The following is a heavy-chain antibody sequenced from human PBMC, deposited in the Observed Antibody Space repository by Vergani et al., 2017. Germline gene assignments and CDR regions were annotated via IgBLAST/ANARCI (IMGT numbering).Heavy chain of an antibody. J-gene: IGHJ5*02. Sequence: QLQLQESGPGLVKPSATLSLTCSVSGASIRSSNYSFVWIRQPPGKGLEWIASIYYSGCTYYNPYLKSRVTISVDTSKNQFSLKLSSVTAADTAVYFCARHSTVEWLVKLGWIDPWGQGILVTVSS. CDR3: ARHSTVEWLVKLGWIDP. D-gene: IGHD6-19*01. CDR1: GASIRSSNYS. CDR2: IYYSGCT. V-gene: IGHV4-39*01.